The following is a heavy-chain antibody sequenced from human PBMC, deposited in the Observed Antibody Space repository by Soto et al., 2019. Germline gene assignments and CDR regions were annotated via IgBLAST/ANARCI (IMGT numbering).Heavy chain of an antibody. D-gene: IGHD3-10*01. Sequence: EVQLVESGGGLVQPGGSLRLSCATSGFTFSHINSDGSDSTYADFVEGRFTISRDNAKNTLDLQMNSLRAEDTAVYYCVRDNFGVDYWGQGTLVTVSS. J-gene: IGHJ4*02. CDR1: GFTFS. CDR3: VRDNFGVDY. V-gene: IGHV3-74*01. CDR2: INSDGSDS.